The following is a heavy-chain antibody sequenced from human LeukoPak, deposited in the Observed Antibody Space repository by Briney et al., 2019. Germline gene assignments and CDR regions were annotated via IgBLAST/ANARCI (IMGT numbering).Heavy chain of an antibody. CDR2: INPDGNKK. CDR1: GFTFSSYG. Sequence: GGSLRLSCAASGFTFSSYGMHWVRQAPGKGLEWVASINPDGNKKYSADSVKGRFTISRDNAENSLYLQMNSLRVEDTAFYYCARDLAYSRLDYWGQGMLVTVSS. D-gene: IGHD5-18*01. CDR3: ARDLAYSRLDY. J-gene: IGHJ4*02. V-gene: IGHV3-7*01.